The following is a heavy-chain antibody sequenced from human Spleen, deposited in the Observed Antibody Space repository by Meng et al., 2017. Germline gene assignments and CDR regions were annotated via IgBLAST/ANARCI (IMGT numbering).Heavy chain of an antibody. J-gene: IGHJ4*02. CDR1: GYTLTELS. V-gene: IGHV1-24*01. CDR3: ATRGGNYDSSGYGWADY. D-gene: IGHD3-22*01. Sequence: ASVKVSCKVSGYTLTELSMHWVRQAPGKGLEWMGGFDPEDGETIYAQKFQGRVTMTEDTSTDTAYMELSSLRSEDTAVYYCATRGGNYDSSGYGWADYWGQGTLDTFPS. CDR2: FDPEDGET.